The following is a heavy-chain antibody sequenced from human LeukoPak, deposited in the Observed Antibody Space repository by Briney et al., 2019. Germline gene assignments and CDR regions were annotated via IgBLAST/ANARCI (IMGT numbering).Heavy chain of an antibody. D-gene: IGHD2-8*02. CDR2: IFPSGGEI. CDR3: ATYRQVLLPFES. Sequence: GGSLRLSCAASGFTFNTFAMIRVRQPPGKGLEWVSSIFPSGGEIHYADSVRGRFTISRDNSKSPLSRQMNSLRAEDTAIYYCATYRQVLLPFESWGQGTLVTVSS. J-gene: IGHJ4*02. CDR1: GFTFNTFA. V-gene: IGHV3-23*01.